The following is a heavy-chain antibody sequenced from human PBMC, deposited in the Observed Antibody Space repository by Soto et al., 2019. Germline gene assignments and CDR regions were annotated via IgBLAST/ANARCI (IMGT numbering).Heavy chain of an antibody. D-gene: IGHD3-9*01. Sequence: PSETLSLTCAVSGGSISSSNWWSWVRQPPGKGLEWIGEIYHSGGTNYNPSLKSRVTISVGKSKNQFSLKLSSVTAADTAVYYCARNLYDILTGYYTPFDYWGQGTLVTV. V-gene: IGHV4-4*02. J-gene: IGHJ4*02. CDR2: IYHSGGT. CDR3: ARNLYDILTGYYTPFDY. CDR1: GGSISSSNW.